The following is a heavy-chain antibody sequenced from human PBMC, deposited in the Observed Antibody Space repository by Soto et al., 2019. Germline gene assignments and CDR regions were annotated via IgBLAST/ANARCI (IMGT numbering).Heavy chain of an antibody. CDR3: ARVRGTAGKRYFDY. J-gene: IGHJ4*02. D-gene: IGHD6-13*01. CDR1: GGSMIAYY. CDR2: TYYSGST. Sequence: SETLSLTCTVSGGSMIAYYWNWMRQPPGKGLQWIGYTYYSGSTTYNPSLKSRVTISVDSSKNQFSLKLDSVTPADTAVYYCARVRGTAGKRYFDYWGPGTLVTV. V-gene: IGHV4-59*01.